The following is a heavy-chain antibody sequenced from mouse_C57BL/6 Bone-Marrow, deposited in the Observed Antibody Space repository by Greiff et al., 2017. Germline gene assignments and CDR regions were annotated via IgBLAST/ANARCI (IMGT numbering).Heavy chain of an antibody. CDR1: GYTFTEYT. V-gene: IGHV1-62-2*01. D-gene: IGHD1-1*01. Sequence: VQLQQSGAELVKPGASVKLSCKASGYTFTEYTIHWVKQRSGQGLEWIGWFYSGSGSLKYNEKFTDKATLTADKSSSTVCMELSRLTYEDSAVNFCARHEKITGGVAYWGQGTLVTVSA. J-gene: IGHJ3*01. CDR3: ARHEKITGGVAY. CDR2: FYSGSGSL.